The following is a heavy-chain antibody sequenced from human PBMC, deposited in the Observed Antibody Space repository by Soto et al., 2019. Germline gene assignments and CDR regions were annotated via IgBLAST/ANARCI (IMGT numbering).Heavy chain of an antibody. CDR3: ARSNWNYGSPRFDY. V-gene: IGHV4-31*03. J-gene: IGHJ4*02. D-gene: IGHD1-7*01. CDR1: GGSVGSDGYY. CDR2: MFHTGNT. Sequence: QVHLQESGPGLVKPSQTLSLTCTVSGGSVGSDGYYWSWIRQPPGQALEWIGYMFHTGNTHQNPSLKRRLTISVDTSKNQYSLILSSVTAADTAVYYCARSNWNYGSPRFDYWGQGTLVTVSS.